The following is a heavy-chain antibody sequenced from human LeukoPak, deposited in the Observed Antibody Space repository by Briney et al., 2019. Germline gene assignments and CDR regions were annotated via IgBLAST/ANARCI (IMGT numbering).Heavy chain of an antibody. CDR3: ARVVSYSGYDY. J-gene: IGHJ4*02. D-gene: IGHD5-12*01. CDR2: INHSGST. CDR1: GGSFSGYY. V-gene: IGHV4-34*01. Sequence: SETLSLTCAVYGGSFSGYYWSWIRQPPGKGLEWIGEINHSGSTNYNPSLKSRVTISVDTSKNQFSLKLSSVTAADTAVYYCARVVSYSGYDYWGQGTLVTVSS.